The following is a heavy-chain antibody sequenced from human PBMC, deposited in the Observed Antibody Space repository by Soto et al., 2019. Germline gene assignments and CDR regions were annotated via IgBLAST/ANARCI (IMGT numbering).Heavy chain of an antibody. D-gene: IGHD3-22*01. J-gene: IGHJ6*02. CDR3: ARERNYDSSGYYRDRFYYYYGMDV. Sequence: SQTLSLTCAISGDSVSSNSAAWNWIRQSPSRGLEWLGRTYYRSKWYNDYAVSVKSRITINPDTSKNQFSLQLNSVTPEDTAVYYCARERNYDSSGYYRDRFYYYYGMDVWGQGTTVTVSS. CDR2: TYYRSKWYN. CDR1: GDSVSSNSAA. V-gene: IGHV6-1*01.